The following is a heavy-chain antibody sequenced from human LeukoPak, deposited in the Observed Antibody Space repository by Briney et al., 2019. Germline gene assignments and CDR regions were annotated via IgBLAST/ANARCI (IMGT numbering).Heavy chain of an antibody. D-gene: IGHD3-22*01. CDR2: MYYSGST. CDR1: GGSISSGDYY. CDR3: ARPYYYDSRIDP. Sequence: PSETLSLTCTVSGGSISSGDYYWSWIRQPPGKGLEWIAYMYYSGSTYYNPSLKSRVTMSADTSKNQLSLKLSSVTAADTAVYYCARPYYYDSRIDPWGQGILVTVS. V-gene: IGHV4-30-4*01. J-gene: IGHJ5*02.